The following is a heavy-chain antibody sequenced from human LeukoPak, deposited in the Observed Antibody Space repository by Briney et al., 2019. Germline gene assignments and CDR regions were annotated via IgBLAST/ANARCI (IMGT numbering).Heavy chain of an antibody. Sequence: GGSLRLSCADSGFTFSRYGMHWLRQAPGKGLEWVAIISYDGSNKYYADSVQGRFTISRDNSKNTLYLQMNSLRAEDTAVYYCAKDLGGGSGCYDLWGRGTLVTVSS. CDR2: ISYDGSNK. V-gene: IGHV3-30*18. J-gene: IGHJ2*01. CDR3: AKDLGGGSGCYDL. CDR1: GFTFSRYG. D-gene: IGHD6-19*01.